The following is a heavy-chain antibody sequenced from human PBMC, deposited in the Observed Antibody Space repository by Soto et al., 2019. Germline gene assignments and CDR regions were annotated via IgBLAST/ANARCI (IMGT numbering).Heavy chain of an antibody. CDR2: INPNSGAT. D-gene: IGHD3-16*01. Sequence: QVHLVQSGAEVRNPGASVKVSCKASGYTFIGNYVHWVRQAPGQGLEWVGWINPNSGATNSAQKFQGRVHMTRDTSIMTTYMELSRLRSDDTAVYYCARDCVSTIGDFDYWGQGTLVTVSS. CDR3: ARDCVSTIGDFDY. CDR1: GYTFIGNY. V-gene: IGHV1-2*02. J-gene: IGHJ4*02.